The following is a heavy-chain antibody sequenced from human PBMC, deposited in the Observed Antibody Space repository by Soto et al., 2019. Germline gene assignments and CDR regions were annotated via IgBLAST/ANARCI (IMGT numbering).Heavy chain of an antibody. J-gene: IGHJ4*02. V-gene: IGHV3-15*01. D-gene: IGHD3-16*02. CDR3: TTGYTITWHDHN. CDR1: WFNYVAGC. Sequence: GSHRPSSEDSWFNYVAGCANLVRTPAGKGLEWVGRIKSKTDGGTTDYAAPVKGRFTLSRDDSKNTLYLQMNSLNTEDTAVYYCTTGYTITWHDHNWGQVKLVNVSS. CDR2: IKSKTDGGTT.